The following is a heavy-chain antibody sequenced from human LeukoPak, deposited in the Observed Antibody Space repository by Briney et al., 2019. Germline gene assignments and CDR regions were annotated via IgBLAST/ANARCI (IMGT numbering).Heavy chain of an antibody. V-gene: IGHV3-30-3*01. CDR3: ARSCGGGSCYFSSI. D-gene: IGHD2-15*01. Sequence: PGRSLRLSCAASGFTFSSYAIHWVRQAPGKGLEWVAVLSHDGSNKFYADSVKGRFTISRDNSKNTLYLQMNSLRTEDTAVYYCARSCGGGSCYFSSIWGQGTMVTVSS. CDR1: GFTFSSYA. J-gene: IGHJ3*02. CDR2: LSHDGSNK.